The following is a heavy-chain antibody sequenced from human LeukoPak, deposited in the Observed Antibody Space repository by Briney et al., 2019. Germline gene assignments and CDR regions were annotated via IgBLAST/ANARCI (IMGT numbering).Heavy chain of an antibody. CDR1: GFSVSNNH. CDR2: IHIDGTT. J-gene: IGHJ4*02. V-gene: IGHV3-53*01. CDR3: ARGYGGCGPLDY. D-gene: IGHD2-21*01. Sequence: GGSLRLSCAVSGFSVSNNHMSWVRQAPGKGLEWVSVIHIDGTTDYADSVQGRFTVSRHNSRNTIYIQMDSLRADDTAVCYCARGYGGCGPLDYRGGGTMVSVSS.